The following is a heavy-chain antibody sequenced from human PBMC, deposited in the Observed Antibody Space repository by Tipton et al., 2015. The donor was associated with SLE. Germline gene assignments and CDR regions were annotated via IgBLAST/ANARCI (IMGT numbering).Heavy chain of an antibody. V-gene: IGHV4-59*11. Sequence: TLSLTCTVSGGSITNHYWNWIRQPPGKGLEWIGYIHYSGTTHDNPSLKSRVTMSVDMSKNQFSLKLTSVTAADTATYFCARDQNYLDVWGKGTTVTVSS. J-gene: IGHJ6*03. CDR3: ARDQNYLDV. CDR2: IHYSGTT. CDR1: GGSITNHY.